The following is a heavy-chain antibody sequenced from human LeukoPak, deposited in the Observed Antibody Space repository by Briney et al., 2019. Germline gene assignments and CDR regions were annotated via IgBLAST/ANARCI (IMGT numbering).Heavy chain of an antibody. CDR3: ARQTGSGLFTLP. D-gene: IGHD3/OR15-3a*01. Sequence: SETLSLTCTVSGGSISSSNSYWGWIRQPPGKGLEWIGSIYYTGNTYYNASLKSRVTISIDTSKNQISLRLTSVTAADTAMYYCARQTGSGLFTLPGGQGTLVTVSS. CDR2: IYYTGNT. J-gene: IGHJ4*02. CDR1: GGSISSSNSY. V-gene: IGHV4-39*01.